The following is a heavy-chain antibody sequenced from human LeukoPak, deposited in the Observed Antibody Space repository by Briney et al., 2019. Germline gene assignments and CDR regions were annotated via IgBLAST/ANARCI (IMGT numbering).Heavy chain of an antibody. Sequence: SETLSLTCTVSGGSISSYYWSWIRQPPGKGLEWIGEINHSGSTNYNPSLKSRVTISVDTSKNQFSLKLSSVTAADTAVYYCARGDSSGYYDDYWGQGTLVTVSS. D-gene: IGHD3-22*01. V-gene: IGHV4-34*01. J-gene: IGHJ4*02. CDR1: GGSISSYY. CDR3: ARGDSSGYYDDY. CDR2: INHSGST.